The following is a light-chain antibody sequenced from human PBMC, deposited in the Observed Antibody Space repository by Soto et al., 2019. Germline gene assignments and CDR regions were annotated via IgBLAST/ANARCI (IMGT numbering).Light chain of an antibody. CDR3: QHYNSYSEA. CDR2: DAS. CDR1: QSISTF. J-gene: IGKJ1*01. Sequence: DIQMTQSPSTLSASVGDRVTITCRASQSISTFLAWYQQKPGKAPQLLIYDASILNSGVPSTFSGSGSGTEFTLTINSLQADDFATYYCQHYNSYSEAFGQGTKVDIK. V-gene: IGKV1-5*01.